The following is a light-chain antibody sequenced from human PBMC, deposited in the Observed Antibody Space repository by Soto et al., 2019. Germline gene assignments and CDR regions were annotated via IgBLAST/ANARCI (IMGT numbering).Light chain of an antibody. Sequence: EIVMTQSPATLSVSPGERAALSCRASQSVSSNLAWYQQKPGQAPRLLIHGASTRDTGIPARFSGSGSGTEFTLTISSLQSEDFAVYYCQQYNNWPRTFGQGTKLEIK. V-gene: IGKV3-15*01. CDR3: QQYNNWPRT. J-gene: IGKJ2*01. CDR2: GAS. CDR1: QSVSSN.